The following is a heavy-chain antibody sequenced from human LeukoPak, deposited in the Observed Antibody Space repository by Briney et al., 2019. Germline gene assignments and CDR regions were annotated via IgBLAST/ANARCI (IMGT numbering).Heavy chain of an antibody. CDR3: ARDIASRRLDY. D-gene: IGHD6-6*01. Sequence: PGKSLRLSCAASGFTFRNHGMHWVRQAPGKGLEWVAVIWYDGSDKYYGDSVKGRFTIPRDNSKNTLFLQMNSLTAEDTALHYCARDIASRRLDYWGQGTLVSVSS. CDR2: IWYDGSDK. CDR1: GFTFRNHG. J-gene: IGHJ4*02. V-gene: IGHV3-33*01.